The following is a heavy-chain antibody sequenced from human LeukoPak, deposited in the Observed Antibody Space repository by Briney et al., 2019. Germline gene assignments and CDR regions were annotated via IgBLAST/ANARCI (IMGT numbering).Heavy chain of an antibody. CDR3: ASWVVGAKTHGFEI. CDR1: GFTFSTYS. Sequence: GGSLRLSCAASGFTFSTYSMNWVRQAPGKGLEWVSYITSSSSSIYYADSVKGRFTISRDNAKNSLYLQMNSLRDEDTDEYYCASWVVGAKTHGFEIWGQGTMDTVSS. D-gene: IGHD1-26*01. J-gene: IGHJ3*02. V-gene: IGHV3-48*02. CDR2: ITSSSSSI.